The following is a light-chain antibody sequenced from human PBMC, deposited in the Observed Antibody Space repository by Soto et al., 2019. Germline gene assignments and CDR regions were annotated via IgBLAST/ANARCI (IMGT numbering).Light chain of an antibody. CDR3: LQEYRYPLT. J-gene: IGKJ4*01. CDR2: AAS. Sequence: AMQMTQSPSSLSASVGDRVTVTCRASQGISSDLGGFQQKPGKAPKLLIYAASSLQSGVTSRFSGRGSGTYFTLTISGLQVEDSATYYCLQEYRYPLTFGGGTKVEIK. V-gene: IGKV1-6*02. CDR1: QGISSD.